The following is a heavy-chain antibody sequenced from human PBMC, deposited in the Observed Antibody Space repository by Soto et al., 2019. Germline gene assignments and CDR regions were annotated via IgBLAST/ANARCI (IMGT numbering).Heavy chain of an antibody. V-gene: IGHV3-49*04. CDR2: IRSKAYGGTT. J-gene: IGHJ4*02. CDR1: GFTFGDYA. Sequence: GGSLRLSCTASGFTFGDYAMSWVRQAPGKGLEWVGFIRSKAYGGTTEYAASVKGRFTISRDDSKSIAYLQMNSLKTEDTAVYYCTRLKPYYYDSSGYDSGYFDYWGQGTLVTVSS. CDR3: TRLKPYYYDSSGYDSGYFDY. D-gene: IGHD3-22*01.